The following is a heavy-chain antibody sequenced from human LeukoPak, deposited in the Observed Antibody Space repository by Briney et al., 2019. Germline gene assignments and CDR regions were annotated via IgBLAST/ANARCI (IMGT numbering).Heavy chain of an antibody. CDR1: GFRFNTYW. D-gene: IGHD4/OR15-4a*01. CDR2: IKQDGNEK. CDR3: ARDTLGEGEDANYAIYYFDY. V-gene: IGHV3-7*01. Sequence: LGGSLRLSCAASGFRFNTYWMSWVRQAPGKGLEWVANIKQDGNEKYYADSVKGRFTISRDNSLDLQMNSLRADDTAVYYCARDTLGEGEDANYAIYYFDYWGQGTVVTVSS. J-gene: IGHJ4*02.